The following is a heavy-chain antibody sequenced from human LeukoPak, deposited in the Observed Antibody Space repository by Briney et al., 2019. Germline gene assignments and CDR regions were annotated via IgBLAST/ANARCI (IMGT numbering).Heavy chain of an antibody. D-gene: IGHD6-13*01. CDR1: GLSFSNYA. CDR2: ISASGTDT. Sequence: PGGSLTLSCTASGLSFSNYAMTWVCQAPGKGLEWASVISASGTDTYYADSVKGRFTISRDNSQNTLYLHMNSLRAEDTAVYYCAKDQTAAVGQLDYWGQGTVVTVSS. V-gene: IGHV3-23*01. J-gene: IGHJ4*02. CDR3: AKDQTAAVGQLDY.